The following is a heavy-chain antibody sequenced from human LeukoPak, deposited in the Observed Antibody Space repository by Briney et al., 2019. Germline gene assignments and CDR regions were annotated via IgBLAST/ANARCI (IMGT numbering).Heavy chain of an antibody. Sequence: GGSLRLSCAASGFTFSSYAMSWVRQAPGKGLEWVSAISGSGGSTYYADFVKGRFTISRDNSKNTLYLQMTTPRAEDTAVYYCAKDRLWFGELLFWGPGTLVTVSS. V-gene: IGHV3-23*01. J-gene: IGHJ4*02. CDR2: ISGSGGST. D-gene: IGHD3-10*01. CDR1: GFTFSSYA. CDR3: AKDRLWFGELLF.